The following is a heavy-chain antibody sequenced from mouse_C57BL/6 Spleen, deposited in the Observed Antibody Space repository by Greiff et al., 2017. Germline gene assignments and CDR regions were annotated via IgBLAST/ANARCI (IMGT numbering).Heavy chain of an antibody. D-gene: IGHD1-1*01. V-gene: IGHV5-9-1*02. CDR1: GFTFSSYA. CDR3: TRDGDYGSSWAY. CDR2: ISSGGDYI. J-gene: IGHJ3*01. Sequence: DVQLVESGEGLVKPGGSLKLSCAASGFTFSSYAMSWVRQTPEKRLEWVAYISSGGDYIYYADTVKGRFTISRDNARNTLYLQMSSLKSEDTAMYYCTRDGDYGSSWAYWGQGTLVTVSA.